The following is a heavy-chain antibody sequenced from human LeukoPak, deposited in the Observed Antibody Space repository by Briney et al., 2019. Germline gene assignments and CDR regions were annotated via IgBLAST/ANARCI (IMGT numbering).Heavy chain of an antibody. Sequence: PGGSLRLSCAASGFTFSSYWLSWVRQAPGKGLEWVANIKQEGSEKYYVDSVKGRFTISRDNAKNSLYLQMNSLRAEDTAVYYCARDRWVLLGNVGSGIVALGGDYFDYWGQGTLVTVSS. CDR3: ARDRWVLLGNVGSGIVALGGDYFDY. D-gene: IGHD3-22*01. V-gene: IGHV3-7*01. CDR1: GFTFSSYW. J-gene: IGHJ4*02. CDR2: IKQEGSEK.